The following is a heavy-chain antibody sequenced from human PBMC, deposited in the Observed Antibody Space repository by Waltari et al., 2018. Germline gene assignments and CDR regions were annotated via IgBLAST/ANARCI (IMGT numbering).Heavy chain of an antibody. CDR1: GVSFSGYY. Sequence: QVQLQQWGAGLLKPSETLSLTCAVYGVSFSGYYWSWIRQPPGKGLEWIGEINHSGSTNYNPSLKSRVTISVDTSKNQFSLKLSSVTAADTAVYYCARGSIDYWGQGTLVTVSS. CDR2: INHSGST. CDR3: ARGSIDY. V-gene: IGHV4-34*01. J-gene: IGHJ4*02.